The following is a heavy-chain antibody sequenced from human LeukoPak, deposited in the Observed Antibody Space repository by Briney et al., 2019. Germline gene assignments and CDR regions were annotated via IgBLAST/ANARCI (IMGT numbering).Heavy chain of an antibody. D-gene: IGHD1-1*01. Sequence: SETLSLTCTVSGGSVSSSSYYWGWIRQPPGKGLEWIGGIYYSGSTYYNPSLKSRVTISVDTSKNQFSLKLSSVTAADTAVYYCARVGMDNYYFDYWGQGTLVTVSS. CDR2: IYYSGST. CDR1: GGSVSSSSYY. CDR3: ARVGMDNYYFDY. J-gene: IGHJ4*02. V-gene: IGHV4-39*07.